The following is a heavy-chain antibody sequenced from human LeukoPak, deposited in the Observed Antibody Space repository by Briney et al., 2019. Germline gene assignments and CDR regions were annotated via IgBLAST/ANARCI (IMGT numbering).Heavy chain of an antibody. J-gene: IGHJ4*02. CDR2: ISSRSSTI. D-gene: IGHD2-15*01. CDR1: GFTFSSYG. Sequence: GGSLRLSCVASGFTFSSYGMNWVRQAPGKGLEWISYISSRSSTIYYADSVKGRFTISRDNAKNPLYLQMNSLRDEDTAVYYCARGCSGGSCFGDFDYWGQGTLGTVSS. V-gene: IGHV3-48*02. CDR3: ARGCSGGSCFGDFDY.